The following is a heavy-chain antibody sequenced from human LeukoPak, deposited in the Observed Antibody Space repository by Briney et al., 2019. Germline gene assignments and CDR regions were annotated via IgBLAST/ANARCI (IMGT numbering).Heavy chain of an antibody. CDR1: GGTFSSYA. CDR2: IIPIFGTA. CDR3: ARDNYAGANWFDP. D-gene: IGHD1-7*01. Sequence: SVKVSCKASGGTFSSYAISWVRHATGQGLEWMGGIIPIFGTANYAQKFQGRVTITTDESTSTAYMELSSLRSEDTAVYYCARDNYAGANWFDPWGQGTLVTVSS. J-gene: IGHJ5*02. V-gene: IGHV1-69*05.